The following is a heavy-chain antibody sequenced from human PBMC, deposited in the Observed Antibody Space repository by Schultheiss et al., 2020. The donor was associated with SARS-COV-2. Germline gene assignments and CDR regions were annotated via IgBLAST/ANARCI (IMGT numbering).Heavy chain of an antibody. V-gene: IGHV4-59*12. D-gene: IGHD4-17*01. J-gene: IGHJ4*02. CDR3: ARGEGTVTLFDY. Sequence: SETLSLTCTVSGGSISSYYWSWIRQPPGKGLEWIGEINHSGSTYYNPSLKSRVTISVDRSKNQFSLKLSSVTAADTAVYYCARGEGTVTLFDYWGQGTLVTVSS. CDR1: GGSISSYY. CDR2: INHSGST.